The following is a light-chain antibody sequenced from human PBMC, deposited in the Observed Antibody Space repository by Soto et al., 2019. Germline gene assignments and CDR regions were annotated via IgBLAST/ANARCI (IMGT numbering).Light chain of an antibody. J-gene: IGKJ1*01. CDR2: LDS. CDR1: QSLLHSNGYNY. V-gene: IGKV2-28*01. CDR3: KQAQQTRCT. Sequence: DIVMTQSPLSLPVTPGEPASISCRSSQSLLHSNGYNYRDWYLQKPGQSPQLLIYLDSNRSAGVAGRCSGSGSGTYSTLKISRVDADDVVVYCRKQAQQTRCTFGQGTKVEIK.